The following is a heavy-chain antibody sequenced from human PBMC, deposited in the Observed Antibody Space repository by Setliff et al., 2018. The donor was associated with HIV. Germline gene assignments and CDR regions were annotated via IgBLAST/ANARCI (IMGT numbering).Heavy chain of an antibody. Sequence: GGSLRLSCAASTFTFRSYAFNWVRQAPGKGLEWVSSISSAGNPVYADSVKGWFTVSRANSNNAVYLQMTSLRAEDTAIYYCATPPTAVTARYFASWGQGTLVTVSS. J-gene: IGHJ4*02. CDR2: ISSAGNP. V-gene: IGHV3-23*01. D-gene: IGHD2-21*02. CDR3: ATPPTAVTARYFAS. CDR1: TFTFRSYA.